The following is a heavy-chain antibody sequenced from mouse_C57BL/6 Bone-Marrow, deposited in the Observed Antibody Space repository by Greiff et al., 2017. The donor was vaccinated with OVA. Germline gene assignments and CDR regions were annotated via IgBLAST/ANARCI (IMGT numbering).Heavy chain of an antibody. CDR3: ASGPDGSSYLYGYFDV. Sequence: QVQLQQSGAELARPGASVKLSCKASGYTFTSYGISWVKQRTGQGLEWIGEIYPRSGNTSYNEKFKGKATLTADKSASTAYMELRSLTSEDAAVYVCASGPDGSSYLYGYFDVWGTGTTVTVSS. CDR1: GYTFTSYG. D-gene: IGHD1-1*01. CDR2: IYPRSGNT. J-gene: IGHJ1*03. V-gene: IGHV1-81*01.